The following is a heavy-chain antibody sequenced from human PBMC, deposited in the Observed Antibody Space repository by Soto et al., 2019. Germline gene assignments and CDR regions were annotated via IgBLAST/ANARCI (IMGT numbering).Heavy chain of an antibody. J-gene: IGHJ4*02. Sequence: GGSLRLSCAASGFTFSSYGMHWVRQAPGKGLEWVAVIWYDGSNKYYADSVKGRFTISRDNSKNTLYLQMNSLRAEDTAVYYCARGVYYEAYFDYWGQGNLVTGS. CDR3: ARGVYYEAYFDY. V-gene: IGHV3-33*01. CDR1: GFTFSSYG. CDR2: IWYDGSNK. D-gene: IGHD3-22*01.